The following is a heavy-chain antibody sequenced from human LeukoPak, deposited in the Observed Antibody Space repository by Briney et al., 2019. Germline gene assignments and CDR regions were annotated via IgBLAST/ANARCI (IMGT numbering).Heavy chain of an antibody. V-gene: IGHV3-30-3*01. CDR2: ISYDGSNK. J-gene: IGHJ1*01. D-gene: IGHD6-19*01. CDR1: GFTFSSYA. Sequence: GGSLRLSCAASGFTFSSYAMHWVRQAPGKGLEWVAVISYDGSNKYYADSVKGRFTISRDNSKNTLYLQMNSLRAEDTAVYYCATTSSVAEGGYFQHWGQGTLVTVAS. CDR3: ATTSSVAEGGYFQH.